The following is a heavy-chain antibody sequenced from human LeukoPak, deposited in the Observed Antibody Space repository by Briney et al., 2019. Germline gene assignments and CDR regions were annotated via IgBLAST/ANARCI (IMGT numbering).Heavy chain of an antibody. CDR3: AKAEALVRAGFGY. J-gene: IGHJ4*02. CDR1: GFTFSSYA. Sequence: QPGGSLRLSCAASGFTFSSYAMSWVRQAPGKGLEWVSAISGSGGSTFYADSVKGRFTISRDNSKNTLYLQMNSLRAEDTAVYYCAKAEALVRAGFGYWGQGTLVTVSS. CDR2: ISGSGGST. D-gene: IGHD6-19*01. V-gene: IGHV3-23*01.